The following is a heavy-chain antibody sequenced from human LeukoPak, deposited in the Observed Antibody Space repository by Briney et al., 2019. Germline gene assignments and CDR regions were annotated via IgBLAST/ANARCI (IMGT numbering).Heavy chain of an antibody. Sequence: SETLSLTCAVYGGSFSGYYWSWIRQPPGKGLEWIGEINHSGSTNYNPSLKSRVTIPVDTSKKQFSLKLSSVTAADTAVYYCARYYYDSSGIDPWGQGTLVTVSS. D-gene: IGHD3-22*01. CDR3: ARYYYDSSGIDP. CDR2: INHSGST. J-gene: IGHJ5*02. V-gene: IGHV4-34*01. CDR1: GGSFSGYY.